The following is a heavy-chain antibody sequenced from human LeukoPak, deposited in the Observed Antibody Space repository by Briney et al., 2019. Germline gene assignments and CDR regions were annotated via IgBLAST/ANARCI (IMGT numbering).Heavy chain of an antibody. CDR1: GFTFSNYA. CDR2: ISNTGSDT. J-gene: IGHJ6*02. CDR3: AKVPYSDYGSGRPPFMDV. D-gene: IGHD3-10*01. Sequence: GGSLRLSCAASGFTFSNYAMSWVRQAPGQGLEWVSTISNTGSDTYYADSVKGRFTISRDNSENTLYLQMNNLRAEDTAIHYCAKVPYSDYGSGRPPFMDVWGQGTTVAVSS. V-gene: IGHV3-23*01.